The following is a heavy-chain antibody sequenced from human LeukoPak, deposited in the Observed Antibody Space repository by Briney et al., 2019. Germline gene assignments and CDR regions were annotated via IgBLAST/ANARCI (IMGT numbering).Heavy chain of an antibody. V-gene: IGHV1-2*02. J-gene: IGHJ6*02. CDR1: GYTFTSYY. CDR2: INPNSGGT. CDR3: AREGIAAAGTDNYYYYGMDV. Sequence: GASVKVSCKASGYTFTSYYMHWVRQAPGQGLEWMGWINPNSGGTNYAQKFQGRVTMTWDTSISTAYMELSRLRSDDTAVYYCAREGIAAAGTDNYYYYGMDVWGQGTTVTVSS. D-gene: IGHD6-13*01.